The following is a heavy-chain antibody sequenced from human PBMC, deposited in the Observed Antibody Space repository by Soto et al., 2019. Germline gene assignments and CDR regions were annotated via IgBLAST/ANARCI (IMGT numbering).Heavy chain of an antibody. CDR3: ARVEDTMVRGVIGNAFDI. J-gene: IGHJ3*02. Sequence: SVKVSCKASGGTFSSYTISWVRQAPGQGLEWMGRIIPILGIANYAQKFQGRVTITADKSTSTAYMELSSLRSEDTAVYYCARVEDTMVRGVIGNAFDIWGQGTMVT. CDR2: IIPILGIA. D-gene: IGHD3-10*01. CDR1: GGTFSSYT. V-gene: IGHV1-69*02.